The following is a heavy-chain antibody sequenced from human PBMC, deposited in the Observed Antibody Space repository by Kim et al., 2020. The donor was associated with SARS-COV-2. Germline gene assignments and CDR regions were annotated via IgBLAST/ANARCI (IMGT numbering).Heavy chain of an antibody. V-gene: IGHV4-39*01. CDR1: GGSISSSSYY. Sequence: SETLSLTCTVSGGSISSSSYYWGWIRQPPGKGLEWIGSIYYSGSTYYNPSLKSRVTISVDTSKNQFSLKLSSVTAADTAVYYCARQRYRSGWYSDWFDPWGQGTLVTVSS. CDR2: IYYSGST. J-gene: IGHJ5*02. D-gene: IGHD6-19*01. CDR3: ARQRYRSGWYSDWFDP.